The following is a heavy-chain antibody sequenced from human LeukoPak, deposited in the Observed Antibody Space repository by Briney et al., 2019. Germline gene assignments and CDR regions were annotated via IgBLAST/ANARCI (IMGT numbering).Heavy chain of an antibody. CDR3: ARDGHYYDSSGYSIPPFDY. D-gene: IGHD3-22*01. V-gene: IGHV3-23*01. Sequence: PGGSLRLSCAASGFTFTTYAMSWVRQAPGKGLEWVSSISGSGGSTYYADSVKGRFTISRANSKNTVYLQMNSLRAEDTAVYYCARDGHYYDSSGYSIPPFDYWGQGTLVTVSS. CDR2: ISGSGGST. J-gene: IGHJ4*02. CDR1: GFTFTTYA.